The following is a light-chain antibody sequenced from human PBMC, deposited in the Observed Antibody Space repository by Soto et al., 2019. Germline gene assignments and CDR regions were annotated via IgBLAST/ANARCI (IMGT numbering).Light chain of an antibody. J-gene: IGKJ5*01. CDR1: QSVSSR. Sequence: EIVLTQSPATLSLSPGERATLSCRASQSVSSRLGWYQQKPGQAPRLLIYDASNRATGIPARFSGSGSGTDFTLTLSSLDPEDSAVYYCQQRSNWPITFGQGTRLEIK. CDR3: QQRSNWPIT. CDR2: DAS. V-gene: IGKV3-11*01.